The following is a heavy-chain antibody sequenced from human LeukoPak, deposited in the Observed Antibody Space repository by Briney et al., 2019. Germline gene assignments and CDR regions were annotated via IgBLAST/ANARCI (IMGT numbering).Heavy chain of an antibody. V-gene: IGHV4-39*01. CDR1: GGSISSSSYY. CDR2: ISYSGST. CDR3: ARPKSGYDQAFDY. Sequence: SETLSLTCTVSGGSISSSSYYWGWIRQPPGKGLEGIGSISYSGSTYYNPSLKSRFTISVDTSKNQFSLKLTSVTAADTAVHYCARPKSGYDQAFDYWGQGTLVTVSS. J-gene: IGHJ4*02. D-gene: IGHD5-12*01.